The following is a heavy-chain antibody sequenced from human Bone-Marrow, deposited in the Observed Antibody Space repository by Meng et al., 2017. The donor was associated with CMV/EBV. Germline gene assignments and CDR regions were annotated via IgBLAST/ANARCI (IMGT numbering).Heavy chain of an antibody. CDR3: ARAGTGYGDLEWLLYPPYYYYYGMDV. D-gene: IGHD3-3*01. V-gene: IGHV3-20*04. Sequence: GESLKISCTASGFTFGDYAMSWVRQAPGKGLEWVSGCNWNAGNTGYAASVKGRFSIFRDNAKNSLYLQMKRLKVEDTAVYYCARAGTGYGDLEWLLYPPYYYYYGMDVWGQGTTVTVSS. J-gene: IGHJ6*02. CDR2: CNWNAGNT. CDR1: GFTFGDYA.